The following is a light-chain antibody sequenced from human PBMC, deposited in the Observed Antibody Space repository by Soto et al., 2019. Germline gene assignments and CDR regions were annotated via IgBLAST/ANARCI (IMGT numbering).Light chain of an antibody. CDR2: KAS. J-gene: IGKJ3*01. V-gene: IGKV1-5*03. CDR1: QSITSW. CDR3: QPYNTY. Sequence: DVQMTQSPSTLSASVGDRVNITCRPSQSITSWLAWYQQKPGKAPKLLIYKASSLERRDPSRFSGSGSGTKFTLTISSLQPDDFETYYCQPYNTYFGPGTKVDIK.